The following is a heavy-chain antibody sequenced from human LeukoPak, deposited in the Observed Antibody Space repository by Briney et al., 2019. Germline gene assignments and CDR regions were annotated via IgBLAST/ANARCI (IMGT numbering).Heavy chain of an antibody. CDR2: IYYSGST. Sequence: SETLSFTCFVSGGSISSSYWTWVRQPPGKGLEWIGYIYYSGSTNYNPSLKSRVTISVDTSKNQLSLNLSSVTAADTAVYYCARVLKGSGYIDYWGQGILVTVSS. CDR1: GGSISSSY. J-gene: IGHJ4*02. CDR3: ARVLKGSGYIDY. D-gene: IGHD3-10*01. V-gene: IGHV4-59*01.